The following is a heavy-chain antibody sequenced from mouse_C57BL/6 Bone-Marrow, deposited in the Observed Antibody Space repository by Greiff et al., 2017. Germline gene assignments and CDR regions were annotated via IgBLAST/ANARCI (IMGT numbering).Heavy chain of an antibody. CDR2: IYWDDDK. V-gene: IGHV8-12*01. D-gene: IGHD1-1*01. J-gene: IGHJ3*01. CDR3: ARRVLRFAY. Sequence: QVTLKESGPGILQSSQTLSLTCSFSGFSLSTSGMGVSWIRQPSGKGLEWLVHIYWDDDKRYNPSLESRLTISTDTSRNQVFLKITSVDTADTATYYCARRVLRFAYWGQGTLVTVSA. CDR1: GFSLSTSGMG.